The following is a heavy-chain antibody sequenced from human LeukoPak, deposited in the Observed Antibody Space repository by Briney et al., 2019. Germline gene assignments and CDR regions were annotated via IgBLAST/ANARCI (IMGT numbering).Heavy chain of an antibody. CDR1: GFTVSSNY. D-gene: IGHD3-22*01. CDR2: IYSGGST. V-gene: IGHV3-66*01. Sequence: GGSLRLSCAASGFTVSSNYMSWVRQAPGKGLEWVSVIYSGGSTYYADSVKGRFTISRDNSKNTLYLQMNSLRAEDTAVYYCVREYDSSGYYYFDCWGQGTLVTVSS. J-gene: IGHJ4*02. CDR3: VREYDSSGYYYFDC.